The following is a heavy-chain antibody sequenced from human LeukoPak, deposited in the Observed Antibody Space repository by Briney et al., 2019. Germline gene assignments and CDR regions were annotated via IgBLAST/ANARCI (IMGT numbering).Heavy chain of an antibody. CDR1: GGSFSGYY. CDR2: INHSGST. Sequence: SETLSLTCAVYGGSFSGYYWNWIRQPPGKGLEWIGEINHSGSTNYNPSLRSRVTISVDTSKNQFSLNLSSVTAADTAVYYCARATNSVSDAFDIWGQGTMVTVSS. J-gene: IGHJ3*02. V-gene: IGHV4-34*01. CDR3: ARATNSVSDAFDI.